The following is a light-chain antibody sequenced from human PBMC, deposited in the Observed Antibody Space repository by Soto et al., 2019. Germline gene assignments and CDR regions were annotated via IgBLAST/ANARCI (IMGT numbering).Light chain of an antibody. Sequence: QSALTQRASVSGSPGQSITISCTGTSSDIGPYNYVSWYQQHPGKAPKLLIYDVTNRPSGVSDRFSGSKSGRTASLTISGLQAEDEADYYCSSYTSIIAVVFGGGTKLTVL. CDR3: SSYTSIIAVV. J-gene: IGLJ2*01. CDR1: SSDIGPYNY. V-gene: IGLV2-14*03. CDR2: DVT.